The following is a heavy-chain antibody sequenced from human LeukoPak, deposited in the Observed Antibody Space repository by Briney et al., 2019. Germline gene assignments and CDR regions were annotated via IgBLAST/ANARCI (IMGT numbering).Heavy chain of an antibody. CDR2: ISAYNGNT. Sequence: GASVKVSCKASGGTFSSYSISWVRQAPGQGLEWMGWISAYNGNTNYAQKLQGRVTMTTDTSTSTAYMELRSLRSDDTAVYYCARVVGAAAIGWNYYYYGMDVWGQGTTVTVSS. J-gene: IGHJ6*02. V-gene: IGHV1-18*01. CDR3: ARVVGAAAIGWNYYYYGMDV. D-gene: IGHD2-2*02. CDR1: GGTFSSYS.